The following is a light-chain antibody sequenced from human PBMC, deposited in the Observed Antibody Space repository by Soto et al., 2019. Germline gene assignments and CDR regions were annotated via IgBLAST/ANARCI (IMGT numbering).Light chain of an antibody. V-gene: IGLV1-40*01. CDR2: GNS. CDR1: SSNIGAAYY. Sequence: QSVLTQPPSVSGAPGQRVTISCPGNSSNIGAAYYVHWYQQLPGTAPKLLIFGNSNRPSGVPDRFSGSKSGTSASLAITGLQAEDEADYFCQSYDSSLSGSVFGPGTKLTVL. CDR3: QSYDSSLSGSV. J-gene: IGLJ1*01.